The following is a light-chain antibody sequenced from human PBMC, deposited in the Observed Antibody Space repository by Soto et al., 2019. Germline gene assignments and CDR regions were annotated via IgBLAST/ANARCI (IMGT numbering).Light chain of an antibody. CDR2: SNS. Sequence: QAVVTQPPSASGTPGQRVTISCSGSSSNIGSNAVNWYQQFPGTAPKLLIYSNSQRPSGVPDRFSGSKSGTSASLAISGLQSEDEADYYCAAWDDSLNARVFGGGTKLTVL. CDR3: AAWDDSLNARV. J-gene: IGLJ3*02. V-gene: IGLV1-44*01. CDR1: SSNIGSNA.